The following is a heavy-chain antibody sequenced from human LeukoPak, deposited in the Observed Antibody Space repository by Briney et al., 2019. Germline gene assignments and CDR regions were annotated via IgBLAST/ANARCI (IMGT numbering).Heavy chain of an antibody. CDR1: GGSISSYY. Sequence: SETLSLTCTVSGGSISSYYWSWIRQPPGKGLEWIGYIYYSGSTNYNPSLKSRVTISVDTSKNQFSLKLSSVTAADTAVYYCARAISSWSTYFDYWGQGTLVTVSS. D-gene: IGHD6-13*01. J-gene: IGHJ4*02. V-gene: IGHV4-59*08. CDR3: ARAISSWSTYFDY. CDR2: IYYSGST.